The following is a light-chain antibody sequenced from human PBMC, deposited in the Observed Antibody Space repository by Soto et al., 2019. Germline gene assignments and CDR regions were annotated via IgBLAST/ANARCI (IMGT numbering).Light chain of an antibody. CDR1: SSDVGGYNS. Sequence: QSVLAQPASVSGSPGQSITISCTGTSSDVGGYNSVSWYQQHPGKAPRLMIYDVSSRPSGVSNRFSASKSGNTASLTISGLQAEDEADYYCSSYASSSFPNVFGTGTKLTVL. CDR2: DVS. V-gene: IGLV2-14*03. CDR3: SSYASSSFPNV. J-gene: IGLJ1*01.